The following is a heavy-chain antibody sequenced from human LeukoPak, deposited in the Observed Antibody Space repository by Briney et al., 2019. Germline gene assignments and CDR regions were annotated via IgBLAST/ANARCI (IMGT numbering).Heavy chain of an antibody. Sequence: GGSLRLSCAASGFTFSSYAMSWVRQAPGKGLEWVSYISSSGSPTYYADSVKGRFTLSRDNAKNSLYLQMNSLRAEDTAVYYCARAKDPPGGAFDIWGQGTMVTVSS. V-gene: IGHV3-48*04. CDR3: ARAKDPPGGAFDI. D-gene: IGHD3-10*01. CDR2: ISSSGSPT. J-gene: IGHJ3*02. CDR1: GFTFSSYA.